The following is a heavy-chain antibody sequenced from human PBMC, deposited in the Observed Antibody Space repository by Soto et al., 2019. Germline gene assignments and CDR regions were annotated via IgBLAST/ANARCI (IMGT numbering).Heavy chain of an antibody. CDR1: GYGFTSYW. Sequence: PGESLKISCKGSGYGFTSYWIGWVRQMPGKGLEWMGIIYPGDSDTRYSPSFQGQVTISADKSISTAYLQWSSLKASDTAMYYCARPTDSGYDYSAFDIWGEGTMITV. CDR3: ARPTDSGYDYSAFDI. V-gene: IGHV5-51*01. J-gene: IGHJ3*02. D-gene: IGHD5-12*01. CDR2: IYPGDSDT.